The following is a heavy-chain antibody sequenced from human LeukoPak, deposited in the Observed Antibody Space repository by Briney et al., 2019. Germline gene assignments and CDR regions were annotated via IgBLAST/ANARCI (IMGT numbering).Heavy chain of an antibody. V-gene: IGHV4-59*01. J-gene: IGHJ2*01. CDR1: GDSISSYY. CDR3: ARGGWSHDF. Sequence: SETLSLTCTVSGDSISSYYWTWIRQPPGKGLEWIGCIYASGSPTYNPSLKSRVTILLDTSKNQFSLKLNSVTAADTAVYYCARGGWSHDFWGRGTLVTVSS. CDR2: IYASGSP. D-gene: IGHD6-19*01.